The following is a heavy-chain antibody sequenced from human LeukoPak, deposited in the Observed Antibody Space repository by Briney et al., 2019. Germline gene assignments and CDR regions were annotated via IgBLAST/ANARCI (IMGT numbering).Heavy chain of an antibody. V-gene: IGHV3-23*01. J-gene: IGHJ4*02. Sequence: GGCLRLSCAASGFTFSNYPMTWVRQAPGRGVEWVSAISAGAGGTYYADSVKGRFTISRDNSKNTLYLQMNSLRAEDTAVYYCAKDGGYWGQGTLVTVSS. CDR2: ISAGAGGT. D-gene: IGHD3-16*01. CDR3: AKDGGY. CDR1: GFTFSNYP.